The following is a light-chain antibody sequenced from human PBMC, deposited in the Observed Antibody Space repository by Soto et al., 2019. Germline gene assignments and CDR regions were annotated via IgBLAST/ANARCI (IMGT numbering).Light chain of an antibody. CDR1: SSDVGGYNY. CDR2: GNT. J-gene: IGLJ1*01. Sequence: QSVLTQPASVSGSPGQSITISCTGTSSDVGGYNYVSWYQQLPGTAPKLLIYGNTNRPSGVPDRFSGSRSGTSASLAITGLQAEDDGDYYCQSYDSSLSGASVFGTGTKLTVL. V-gene: IGLV1-40*01. CDR3: QSYDSSLSGASV.